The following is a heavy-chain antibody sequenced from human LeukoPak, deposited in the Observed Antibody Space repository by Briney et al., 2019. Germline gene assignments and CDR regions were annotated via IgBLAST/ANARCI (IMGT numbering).Heavy chain of an antibody. J-gene: IGHJ3*02. D-gene: IGHD2-2*02. V-gene: IGHV4-4*07. CDR2: IYTSGST. CDR3: ARDCSSTSCYTWAFDI. CDR1: GGSISSYY. Sequence: SETLSLTCTVSGGSISSYYWSWIRQPAGKGLEWIGRIYTSGSTNYNPSLKSRVTMPVDTSKNQFSLKLSSVTAADTAVYYCARDCSSTSCYTWAFDIWGQGTMVTVSS.